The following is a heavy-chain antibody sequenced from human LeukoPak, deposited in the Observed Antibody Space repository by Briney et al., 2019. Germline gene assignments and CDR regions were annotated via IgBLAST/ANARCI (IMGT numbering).Heavy chain of an antibody. V-gene: IGHV5-51*01. CDR1: GYIFTTYS. CDR2: IHPGDSDT. J-gene: IGHJ4*02. D-gene: IGHD6-13*01. CDR3: ARLTCRIPAAAGY. Sequence: GESLQISCKASGYIFTTYSIVWVRQMPGKGLEWMGIIHPGDSDTKYSPSFQGQVTISADKSISTAYLQWSSLKASDTAMYYCARLTCRIPAAAGYWGQGTLVTVSS.